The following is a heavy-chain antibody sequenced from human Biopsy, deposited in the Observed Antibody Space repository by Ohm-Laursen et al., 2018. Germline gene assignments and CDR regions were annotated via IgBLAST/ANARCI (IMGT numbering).Heavy chain of an antibody. CDR1: GFTFSSYG. CDR2: ISHDGSVK. CDR3: AKEETAYSSTSLDY. J-gene: IGHJ4*02. V-gene: IGHV3-30*18. Sequence: SLRLSCTAAGFTFSSYGMQWVRQAPGKGLEWVAVISHDGSVKHYADSVKGRFTISRDNAKNTLFLQMNSLRAEDTAVYYCAKEETAYSSTSLDYWGQGTLVTVSS. D-gene: IGHD6-13*01.